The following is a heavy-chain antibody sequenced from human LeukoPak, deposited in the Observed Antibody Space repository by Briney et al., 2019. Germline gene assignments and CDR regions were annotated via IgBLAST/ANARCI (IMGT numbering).Heavy chain of an antibody. J-gene: IGHJ6*04. V-gene: IGHV3-30*18. CDR2: ISYDGSNK. CDR3: AELGITMIGGV. Sequence: GRSLRLSCAASGFTFSSYGMHWVRQAPGKGLEWVAVISYDGSNKYYSDSVKGRFTISRDNAKNSLYLQMNSLRAEDTAVYYCAELGITMIGGVWGKGTTVTISS. D-gene: IGHD3-10*02. CDR1: GFTFSSYG.